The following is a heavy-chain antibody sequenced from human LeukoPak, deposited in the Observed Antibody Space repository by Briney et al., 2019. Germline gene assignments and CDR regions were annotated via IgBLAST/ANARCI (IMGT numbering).Heavy chain of an antibody. CDR2: IDPNTGGT. CDR1: GYTFTSYG. V-gene: IGHV1-2*06. CDR3: ASLYDIVGTTVDY. Sequence: RASVKVSCKASGYTFTSYGISWVRQAPGQGLEWMGRIDPNTGGTKSAKNFQGRVTMTRDTSISTAYMALSGLRSDDTAVYYCASLYDIVGTTVDYWGQGTLVTVSS. D-gene: IGHD1-26*01. J-gene: IGHJ4*02.